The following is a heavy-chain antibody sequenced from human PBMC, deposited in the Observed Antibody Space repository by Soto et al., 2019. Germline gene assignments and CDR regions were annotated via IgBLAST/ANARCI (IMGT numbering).Heavy chain of an antibody. Sequence: GGSLRLSCAASGFTLSSYGMHWVRQAPGKGLEWVAVISYDGSNKYYADSVKGRFTISRDNSKNTLYLQMNSLRAEDTAVYYCAKRTVGWYFDLWGRGTLVTVSS. J-gene: IGHJ2*01. CDR3: AKRTVGWYFDL. CDR1: GFTLSSYG. V-gene: IGHV3-30*18. CDR2: ISYDGSNK. D-gene: IGHD4-17*01.